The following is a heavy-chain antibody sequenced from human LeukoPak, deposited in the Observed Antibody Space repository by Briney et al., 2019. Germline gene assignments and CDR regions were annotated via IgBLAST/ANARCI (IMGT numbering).Heavy chain of an antibody. CDR1: GGSFSGYY. D-gene: IGHD6-13*01. V-gene: IGHV4-34*01. Sequence: PSETLSLTCAVYGGSFSGYYWSWLRQPPGKGLEWIGEINHSGSTNYNLSLKSRVTVSVDTSKNQFSLKLSSVTAADTAVYYCARGRYSSSWYYYYGMDVWGKGTTVTVSS. CDR2: INHSGST. CDR3: ARGRYSSSWYYYYGMDV. J-gene: IGHJ6*04.